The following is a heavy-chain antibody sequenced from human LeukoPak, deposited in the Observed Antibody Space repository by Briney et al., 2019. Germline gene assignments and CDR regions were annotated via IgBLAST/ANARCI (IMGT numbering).Heavy chain of an antibody. V-gene: IGHV1-2*02. CDR1: GYTFTGYY. Sequence: ASVKVSCKASGYTFTGYYMRWVRQAPGQGLEWMGWINPNSGGTNYAQKFQGRVTMTRDTSISTAYMELSRLRSDDTAVYYCASGVVVTALYYYYMDVWGKGTTVTVSS. CDR2: INPNSGGT. D-gene: IGHD2-21*02. CDR3: ASGVVVTALYYYYMDV. J-gene: IGHJ6*03.